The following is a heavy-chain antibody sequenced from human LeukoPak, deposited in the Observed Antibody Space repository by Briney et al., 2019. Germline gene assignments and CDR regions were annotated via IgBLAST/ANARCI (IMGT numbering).Heavy chain of an antibody. CDR3: ARDFRDGLNWFDH. J-gene: IGHJ5*02. CDR1: GYTFTGYY. D-gene: IGHD5-24*01. V-gene: IGHV1-2*02. Sequence: ASVTLSCTASGYTFTGYYMHWVRQAPGQGLEWMGWINPNSGGTNYAQKFQGRVTMTRETSISTAYMELSRLRSDDTAVYYCARDFRDGLNWFDHWGQGTLVTVSS. CDR2: INPNSGGT.